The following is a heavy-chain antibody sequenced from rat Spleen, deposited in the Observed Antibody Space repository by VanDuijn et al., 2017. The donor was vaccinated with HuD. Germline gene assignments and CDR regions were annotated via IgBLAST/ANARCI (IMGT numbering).Heavy chain of an antibody. CDR1: GFTFSDYG. J-gene: IGHJ2*01. V-gene: IGHV5-29*01. D-gene: IGHD1-10*01. CDR2: ITYDGGTT. Sequence: EVQLVETGGGLVQPGRSLKLSCEVSGFTFSDYGMAWVCQAPTKGLEWVASITYDGGTTYYRDSVKGRFTISRDNAKSTLYLQMDSLRSEDTATYYCARHAYNNCFDYWGQVVMVTVSS. CDR3: ARHAYNNCFDY.